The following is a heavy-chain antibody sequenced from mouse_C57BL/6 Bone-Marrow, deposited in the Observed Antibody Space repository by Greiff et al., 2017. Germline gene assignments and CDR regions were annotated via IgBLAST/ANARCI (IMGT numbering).Heavy chain of an antibody. D-gene: IGHD1-1*01. CDR2: INPGSGGS. CDR3: ARYYYGSYFDY. J-gene: IGHJ2*01. V-gene: IGHV1-54*01. CDR1: GYAFTNYL. Sequence: VQLQQSGAELVRPGTSVKVSCKASGYAFTNYLIEWVKQRPGQGLEWIGVINPGSGGSNDNGKFKGKATLTATKSSSTAYMQLSSLTSEDSAVYFCARYYYGSYFDYGCRGTTLTVSS.